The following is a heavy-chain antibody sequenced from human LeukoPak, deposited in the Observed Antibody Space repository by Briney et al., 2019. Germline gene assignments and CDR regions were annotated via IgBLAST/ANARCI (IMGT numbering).Heavy chain of an antibody. CDR3: ARRGSSWDGTDRMDV. J-gene: IGHJ6*02. CDR1: GFTFSSYG. D-gene: IGHD6-13*01. V-gene: IGHV3-30*05. Sequence: GGSLRLSCAASGFTFSSYGMHWVRQAPGKGLEWVAVISYDGSNKYYAASVKGRFTISRDNSKNTLYLQMNSLRAEDTAVYYCARRGSSWDGTDRMDVWGQGTTVTVSS. CDR2: ISYDGSNK.